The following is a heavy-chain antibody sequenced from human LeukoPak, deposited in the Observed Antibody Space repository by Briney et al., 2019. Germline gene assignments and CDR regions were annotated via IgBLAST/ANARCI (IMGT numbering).Heavy chain of an antibody. CDR1: GFTFSSYG. J-gene: IGHJ4*02. D-gene: IGHD3-9*01. Sequence: GRSLRLSCAASGFTFSSYGMHWVRQAPGKGLEWVAVISYDGSNKYYADSVKGRFTISRDNSKNTLYLQMNSLRAEDTAGYYCARGGGVWLSTARYWGQGTLVTVSS. CDR3: ARGGGVWLSTARY. V-gene: IGHV3-30*03. CDR2: ISYDGSNK.